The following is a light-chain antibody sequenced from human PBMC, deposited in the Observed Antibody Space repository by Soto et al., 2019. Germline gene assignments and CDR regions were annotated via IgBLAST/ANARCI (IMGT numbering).Light chain of an antibody. CDR1: QTISVF. CDR3: QQYDKYST. Sequence: IQMTQSPSTLSASVGDTVTITCRPSQTISVFLAWYRQKLGKAPNLLIYDASTPQEGVPSRFSGSGSGTEFTLTLTRLQPDDFATYFCQQYDKYSTFGHGTKV. V-gene: IGKV1-5*01. CDR2: DAS. J-gene: IGKJ1*01.